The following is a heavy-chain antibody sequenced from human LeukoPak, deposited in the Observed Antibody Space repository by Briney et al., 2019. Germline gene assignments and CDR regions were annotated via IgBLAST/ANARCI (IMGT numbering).Heavy chain of an antibody. D-gene: IGHD6-19*01. J-gene: IGHJ3*02. Sequence: GGSLRLSCAASGFTFSDYYMSWIRQAPGKGLEWVSYISSSGSTIYYADSVKGRFTISRDNAKNSLYLQMNSLRAEDTAVYYCARDWFGIAVAGDQNDAFDIWGQGTMVTVSS. CDR3: ARDWFGIAVAGDQNDAFDI. CDR1: GFTFSDYY. CDR2: ISSSGSTI. V-gene: IGHV3-11*01.